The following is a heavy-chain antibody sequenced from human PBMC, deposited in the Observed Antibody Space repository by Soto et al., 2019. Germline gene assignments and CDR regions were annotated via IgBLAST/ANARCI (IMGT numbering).Heavy chain of an antibody. CDR2: IYHTGSA. D-gene: IGHD3-10*01. V-gene: IGHV4-30-2*01. CDR1: GGSISSDGYS. J-gene: IGHJ4*02. CDR3: AIGVGSTMAHYFDY. Sequence: QLQLQESGSGLVKPSQTLSLTCAVSGGSISSDGYSWSWIRQPPGQGLEYIGYIYHTGSAYYDPSPKTRLTISVDTSKNQFSLRLSYVTAADTAVYYCAIGVGSTMAHYFDYWGQGILVTVSS.